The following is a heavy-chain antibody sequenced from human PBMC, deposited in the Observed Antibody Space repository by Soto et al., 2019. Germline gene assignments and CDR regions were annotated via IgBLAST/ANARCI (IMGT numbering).Heavy chain of an antibody. Sequence: QVQLVESGGGLVKPGGSLRLSCAASGFTFSDCYMSWIRQAPGKGLEWVSYISSSGSTIYYADSVKGRFTISRDNAKNSLYLQMNSLRAEDTAVYYCAGIAAAGTYSAAFEIWGQATMVTVSS. D-gene: IGHD6-13*01. CDR3: AGIAAAGTYSAAFEI. V-gene: IGHV3-11*01. J-gene: IGHJ3*02. CDR2: ISSSGSTI. CDR1: GFTFSDCY.